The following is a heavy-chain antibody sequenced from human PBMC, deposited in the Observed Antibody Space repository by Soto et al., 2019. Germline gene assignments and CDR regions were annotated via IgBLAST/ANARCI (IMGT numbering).Heavy chain of an antibody. Sequence: QVQLVQSGAEVKKPGASVKVSCKASGYTFTSYGISWVRQAPGQGLEWMGWISAYNGNTNYAQKLQGRVTMTTDTXTXXAYMELRSLRSDDTAVYYCARDLGRQQLVPTRFDPWGQGTLVTVSS. D-gene: IGHD6-13*01. CDR2: ISAYNGNT. CDR3: ARDLGRQQLVPTRFDP. CDR1: GYTFTSYG. V-gene: IGHV1-18*01. J-gene: IGHJ5*02.